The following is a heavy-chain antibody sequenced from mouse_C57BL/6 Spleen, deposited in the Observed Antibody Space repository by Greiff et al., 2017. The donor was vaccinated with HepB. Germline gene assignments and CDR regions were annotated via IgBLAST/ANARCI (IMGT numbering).Heavy chain of an antibody. J-gene: IGHJ2*01. D-gene: IGHD2-4*01. V-gene: IGHV1-26*01. Sequence: VQLQQSGPELVKPGASVKISCKASGYTFTDYYMNWVKQSHGKSLEWIGDINPNNGGTSYNQKFKGKATLTVDKSSSTAYMELRSLTSEDSAVYYCASYYEYDGYFDYWGQGTTLTVSS. CDR3: ASYYEYDGYFDY. CDR2: INPNNGGT. CDR1: GYTFTDYY.